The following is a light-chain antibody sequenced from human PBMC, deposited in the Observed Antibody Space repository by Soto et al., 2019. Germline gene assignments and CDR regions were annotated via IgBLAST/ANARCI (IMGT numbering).Light chain of an antibody. CDR3: SSYADSNNYV. CDR1: SSDVGGYNY. J-gene: IGLJ1*01. V-gene: IGLV2-8*01. CDR2: EVS. Sequence: QSVLTQPPSASGSPGQSVTISCAGTSSDVGGYNYVSWYQQHPGKAPKLMIYEVSKRPSGVPDRFSGSKSGYTASLTVSGLQAEDEADYYCSSYADSNNYVFGTGTKVTVL.